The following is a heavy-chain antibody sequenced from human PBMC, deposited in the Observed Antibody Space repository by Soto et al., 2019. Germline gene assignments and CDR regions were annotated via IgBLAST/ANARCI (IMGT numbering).Heavy chain of an antibody. J-gene: IGHJ4*02. D-gene: IGHD1-26*01. Sequence: QLQLQESGPGLVKPSETLSLTCTVSGGSISSSSYYWGWIRQPPGKGLEWIGSIYYSGSTYYNPSLKSRVTISVDTSKNQFSLKLSSVTAADTAVYYCARHNIVGAQFGDYWGQGTLVTVSS. V-gene: IGHV4-39*01. CDR2: IYYSGST. CDR1: GGSISSSSYY. CDR3: ARHNIVGAQFGDY.